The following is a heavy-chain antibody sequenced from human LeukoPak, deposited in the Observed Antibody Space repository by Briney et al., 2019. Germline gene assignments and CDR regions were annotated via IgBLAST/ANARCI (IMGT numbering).Heavy chain of an antibody. CDR2: INPNSGGT. CDR1: GYTFTGYY. J-gene: IGHJ4*02. V-gene: IGHV1-2*02. Sequence: ASVKVSCKASGYTFTGYYMHRVRQAPGQGLEWMGWINPNSGGTNYAQKFQGGVTMTRDTSISTAYMELSRLRSDDTAVYYCARDSSGSGSIDYWGQGTLVTVSS. D-gene: IGHD3-22*01. CDR3: ARDSSGSGSIDY.